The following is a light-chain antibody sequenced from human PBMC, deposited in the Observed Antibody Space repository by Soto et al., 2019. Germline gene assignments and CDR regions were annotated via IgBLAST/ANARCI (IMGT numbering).Light chain of an antibody. CDR1: SGHRSYI. Sequence: QSVLTQSSSASASLGSSVKLTFTLSSGHRSYIIAWHLQQPGKAPRYLMKLASDGIYNRGSGVPDRFSGSSSGADRYLIISNLQSEDEADYYGETWDSSTQVFGTGTKLTVL. J-gene: IGLJ1*01. V-gene: IGLV4-60*03. CDR2: LASDGIY. CDR3: ETWDSSTQV.